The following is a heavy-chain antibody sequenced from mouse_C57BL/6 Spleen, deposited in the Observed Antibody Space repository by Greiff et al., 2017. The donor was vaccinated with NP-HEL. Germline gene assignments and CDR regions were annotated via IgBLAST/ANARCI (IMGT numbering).Heavy chain of an antibody. CDR1: GYTFTSYT. CDR2: INPSSGYT. D-gene: IGHD2-1*01. J-gene: IGHJ4*01. V-gene: IGHV1-4*01. Sequence: VQLQQSGAELARPGASVKMSCTASGYTFTSYTMHWVKQRPGQGLEWIGYINPSSGYTKDNQKFKDKATLTADTSSSTAYMQLSSLTSEDTAVYYGARGGNYVDAMECWGKGTTVTVSS. CDR3: ARGGNYVDAMEC.